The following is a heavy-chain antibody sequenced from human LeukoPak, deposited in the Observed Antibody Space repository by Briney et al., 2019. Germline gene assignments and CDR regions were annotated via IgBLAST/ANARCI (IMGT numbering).Heavy chain of an antibody. V-gene: IGHV3-43*02. CDR1: GFAFADYA. CDR2: TSGDGGTT. Sequence: PGGSLRLSCAASGFAFADYAIHWVRQGPGGGLEWVSLTSGDGGTTYYAASVKGRFTISRDNSKNSLFLQMNSLRTEDTALYYCAKDMVWGWYFDLWGRGTLVTVSS. D-gene: IGHD7-27*01. J-gene: IGHJ2*01. CDR3: AKDMVWGWYFDL.